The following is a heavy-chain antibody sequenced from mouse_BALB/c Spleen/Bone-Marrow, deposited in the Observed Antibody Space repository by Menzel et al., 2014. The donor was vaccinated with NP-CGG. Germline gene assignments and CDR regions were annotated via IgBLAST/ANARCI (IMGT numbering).Heavy chain of an antibody. Sequence: EVQLQQSGPERVKPGASVKMSCKASGYTFTTYVMHWVKQRPGQGLEWIGYINPYNDGTKYNEKFKGKATLTSDKSSSTAYMELSSLTSEDSAVYYCARHYYDYDYYAMDYWGQGTAVTVPS. CDR1: GYTFTTYV. V-gene: IGHV1-14*01. J-gene: IGHJ4*01. CDR2: INPYNDGT. CDR3: ARHYYDYDYYAMDY. D-gene: IGHD2-4*01.